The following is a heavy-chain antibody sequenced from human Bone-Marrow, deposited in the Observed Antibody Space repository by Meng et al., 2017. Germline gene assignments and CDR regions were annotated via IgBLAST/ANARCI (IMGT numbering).Heavy chain of an antibody. CDR3: ARVERTYYDYGWGLGRFDP. V-gene: IGHV1-69*13. CDR2: IIPAFGAP. CDR1: GYTLTSYA. D-gene: IGHD3-16*01. J-gene: IGHJ5*02. Sequence: SVKVSCKASGYTLTSYAINWLRQAPGQGLEWMGGIIPAFGAPNHAQKFQGRVRITADEPTTTAYMELSSLRSEDTAVYFCARVERTYYDYGWGLGRFDPWGQGTLVTVSS.